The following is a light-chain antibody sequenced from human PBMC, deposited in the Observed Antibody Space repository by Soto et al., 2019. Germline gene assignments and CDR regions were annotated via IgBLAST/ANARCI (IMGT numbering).Light chain of an antibody. Sequence: QSVLTQPPSVSGAPGQRVTISCTGSSSNIGAGYDVHWYQHLPGTAPKLLIYGNSNRPSGVPDRFSGSKSGTPASLAITGLQAEEEADYYCQSYDSSRTPFVFGTGTKVTVL. J-gene: IGLJ1*01. V-gene: IGLV1-40*01. CDR3: QSYDSSRTPFV. CDR1: SSNIGAGYD. CDR2: GNS.